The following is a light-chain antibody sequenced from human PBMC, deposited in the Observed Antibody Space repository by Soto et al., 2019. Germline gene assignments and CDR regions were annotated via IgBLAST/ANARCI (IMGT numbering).Light chain of an antibody. CDR1: QRVSSK. V-gene: IGKV3D-15*01. Sequence: EIVMTQSPATRSVSPGERATLSCWASQRVSSKLAWYQQKPGQAPRLLISGASTRDTGVPTRFSGNGSGTEFTLTITSLQPEDFAVYYCQQYNNCPSWTFSQGTTVDIK. J-gene: IGKJ1*01. CDR3: QQYNNCPSWT. CDR2: GAS.